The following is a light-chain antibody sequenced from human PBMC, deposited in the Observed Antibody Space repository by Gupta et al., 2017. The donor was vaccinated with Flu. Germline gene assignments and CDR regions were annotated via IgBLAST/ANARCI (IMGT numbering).Light chain of an antibody. Sequence: SASRSSQSLEYSDGNTYLHWFQQRPGQSPRLLIYQVSHRESGVPDRFSGSGSGTDFTLKISRVEAEDVGVYYCMQGSRWPWAFGQGTKVEIK. CDR2: QVS. V-gene: IGKV2-30*01. CDR1: QSLEYSDGNTY. J-gene: IGKJ1*01. CDR3: MQGSRWPWA.